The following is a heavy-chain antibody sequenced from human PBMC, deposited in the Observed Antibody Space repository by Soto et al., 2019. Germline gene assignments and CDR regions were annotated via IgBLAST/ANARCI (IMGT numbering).Heavy chain of an antibody. V-gene: IGHV3-66*01. Sequence: EVQLVESGGGLVQPGGSLRLSCAASGFTVSSNYMSWVRQAPGKGLEWVSVIYSGGSTYYADSVKGRFTISRDNSKNTLYLQMNGLRAEDTAVYYCARYCSGGSCGYWGQGTLVTVSS. CDR1: GFTVSSNY. D-gene: IGHD2-15*01. CDR3: ARYCSGGSCGY. J-gene: IGHJ4*02. CDR2: IYSGGST.